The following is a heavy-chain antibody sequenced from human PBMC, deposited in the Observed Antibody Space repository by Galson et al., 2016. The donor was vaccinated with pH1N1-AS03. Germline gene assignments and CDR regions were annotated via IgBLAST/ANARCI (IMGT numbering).Heavy chain of an antibody. CDR1: GGTFNTYS. CDR2: IIPVFGTA. CDR3: ARALRNTKKTFGMDA. V-gene: IGHV1-69*01. J-gene: IGHJ6*02. Sequence: SCKASGGTFNTYSFNWVRQAPGQGLEWVGGIIPVFGTANYAQQFQDRVTITADASRREAYMEIRSLRSEDSALSSCARALRNTKKTFGMDAWGQGSAVT. D-gene: IGHD1-14*01.